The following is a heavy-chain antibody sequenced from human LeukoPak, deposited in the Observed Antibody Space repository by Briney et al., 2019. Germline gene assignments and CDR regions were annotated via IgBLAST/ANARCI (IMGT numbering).Heavy chain of an antibody. D-gene: IGHD6-13*01. J-gene: IGHJ3*02. CDR3: ARGIQSSFDI. Sequence: SETLSLTCTVSGGSISSGGYYWSWIRQHPGKGLEWIGYIYYSGSTYYNPSLKSRVTISVDTSKNQFSLKLSSVTAADTAVYYCARGIQSSFDIWGQGTMVTVSS. CDR1: GGSISSGGYY. V-gene: IGHV4-31*03. CDR2: IYYSGST.